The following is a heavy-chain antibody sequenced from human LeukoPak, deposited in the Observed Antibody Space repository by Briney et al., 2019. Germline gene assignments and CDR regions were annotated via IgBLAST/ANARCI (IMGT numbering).Heavy chain of an antibody. D-gene: IGHD1-26*01. CDR1: GGSISSGSYY. CDR2: IYTSGST. CDR3: ARLVGATFVY. V-gene: IGHV4-61*02. Sequence: PSETLSLTCTVSGGSISSGSYYWSWIRQPAGKGLEWIGRIYTSGSTNYTPSLKRRDNISVDTSKNQLSLKLSSVTDAETAVYYCARLVGATFVYWGQGTLVPVSS. J-gene: IGHJ4*02.